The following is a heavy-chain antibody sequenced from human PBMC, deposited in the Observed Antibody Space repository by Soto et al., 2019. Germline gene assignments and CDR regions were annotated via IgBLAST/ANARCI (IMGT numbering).Heavy chain of an antibody. D-gene: IGHD3-3*01. V-gene: IGHV6-1*01. J-gene: IGHJ6*02. Sequence: SQTLSLTCAISGDSVSSNSAAWNWIRQSPSRGLEWLGRTYYRSKWYNDYAVSVKSRITINPDTSKNQFSLQLNSVTPEDTAVYYCARDEGRSEAYYYYYGMDVWGQGTTVTVSS. CDR2: TYYRSKWYN. CDR3: ARDEGRSEAYYYYYGMDV. CDR1: GDSVSSNSAA.